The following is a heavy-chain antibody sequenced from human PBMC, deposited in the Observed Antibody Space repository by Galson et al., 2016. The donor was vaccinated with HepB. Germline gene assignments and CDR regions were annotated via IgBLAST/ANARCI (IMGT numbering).Heavy chain of an antibody. CDR2: ISRSRSTT. J-gene: IGHJ4*02. CDR1: GFTFSNYG. CDR3: ARRIPVQISTMRAFDY. D-gene: IGHD1-1*01. Sequence: SLRLSCAVSGFTFSNYGMNWVRQAPGKGLEWVSYISRSRSTTYLADSVKGRFTISRDNAKNSLYLQMNSLRDEDTAVYYCARRIPVQISTMRAFDYWGQGTLVTVSS. V-gene: IGHV3-48*02.